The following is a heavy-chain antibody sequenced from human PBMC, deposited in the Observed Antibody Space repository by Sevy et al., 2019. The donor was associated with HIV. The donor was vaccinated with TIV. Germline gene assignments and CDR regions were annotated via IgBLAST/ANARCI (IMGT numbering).Heavy chain of an antibody. J-gene: IGHJ3*02. CDR2: IRYDGSTK. Sequence: GGSLRLSCAASGFTFRSYGMHWVRQAPGKWLEWVAFIRYDGSTKYYADSVKGRFTISRDNSKNTLYLQMNSLRAEDTAIYYCAKGLGMVQGALLSEDIWGQGTMVTVSS. D-gene: IGHD3-10*01. CDR1: GFTFRSYG. V-gene: IGHV3-30*02. CDR3: AKGLGMVQGALLSEDI.